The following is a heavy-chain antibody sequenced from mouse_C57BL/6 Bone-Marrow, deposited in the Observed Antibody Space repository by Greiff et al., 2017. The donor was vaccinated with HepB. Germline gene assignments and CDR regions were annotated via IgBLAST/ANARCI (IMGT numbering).Heavy chain of an antibody. CDR1: GFTFSSYA. J-gene: IGHJ1*03. D-gene: IGHD4-1*01. V-gene: IGHV5-4*01. CDR3: ARDQAGTETGYFDV. Sequence: EVQRVESGGGLVKPGGSLKLSCAASGFTFSSYAMSWVRQTPEKRLEWVATISDGGSYTYYPDNVKGRFTISRDNAKNNLYLQMSHLKSEDTAMYYCARDQAGTETGYFDVWGTGTTVTVSS. CDR2: ISDGGSYT.